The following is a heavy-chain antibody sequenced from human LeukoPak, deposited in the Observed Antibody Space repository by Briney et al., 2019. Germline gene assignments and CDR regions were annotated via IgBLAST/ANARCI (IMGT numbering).Heavy chain of an antibody. CDR2: IIPIFGTA. D-gene: IGHD2-2*02. Sequence: SVKVSCKASGGTFSSYAISWVRQAPGQGLEWMGGIIPIFGTANYAQKFQGRVTITADESTSTAYMELSSLRSEDTAVCYCARVNRDCSSTSCYNYFDYWGQGTLVTVSS. CDR3: ARVNRDCSSTSCYNYFDY. V-gene: IGHV1-69*01. CDR1: GGTFSSYA. J-gene: IGHJ4*02.